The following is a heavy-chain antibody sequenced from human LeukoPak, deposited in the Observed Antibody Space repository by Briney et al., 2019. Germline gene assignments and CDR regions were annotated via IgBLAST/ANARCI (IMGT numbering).Heavy chain of an antibody. D-gene: IGHD4-17*01. J-gene: IGHJ5*02. CDR1: GGSFSGYY. CDR3: ARGRLRNWFDP. Sequence: SETLSLTCAVYGGSFSGYYWSWIRQPPGKGLEWIGEINHSGSTNYNPSLKSRVTISVDTSKNQFSLKLSSVTAADTAVYYCARGRLRNWFDPWGQGTLVTVSS. V-gene: IGHV4-34*01. CDR2: INHSGST.